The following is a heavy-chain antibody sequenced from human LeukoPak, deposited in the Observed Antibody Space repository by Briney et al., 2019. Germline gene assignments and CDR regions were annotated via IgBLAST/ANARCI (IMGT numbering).Heavy chain of an antibody. Sequence: GRSLRLSCAASGFTFSSYWMHWVRQAPGKGLVWVSRIKSDGSSTNYADSVKGRFTISRDNAKNTLCLQMNSLRAEDTAVYYCARAVGNSEDFDYWGQGTLVTVSS. J-gene: IGHJ4*02. CDR2: IKSDGSST. V-gene: IGHV3-74*01. CDR3: ARAVGNSEDFDY. CDR1: GFTFSSYW. D-gene: IGHD4-23*01.